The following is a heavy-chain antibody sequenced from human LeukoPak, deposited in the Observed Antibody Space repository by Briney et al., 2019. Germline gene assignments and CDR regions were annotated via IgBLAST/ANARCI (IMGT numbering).Heavy chain of an antibody. CDR3: TRRSGSYVDY. D-gene: IGHD1-26*01. Sequence: PSETLSLTCTVSGGSISSSSYYWGWIRQPPGTGLEWIGIIYYSGSTYYNPSLESRVTISIDTSKNQFSLKLTSVTAADTAVYYCTRRSGSYVDYWGQGTLVTVSS. CDR2: IYYSGST. V-gene: IGHV4-39*07. CDR1: GGSISSSSYY. J-gene: IGHJ4*02.